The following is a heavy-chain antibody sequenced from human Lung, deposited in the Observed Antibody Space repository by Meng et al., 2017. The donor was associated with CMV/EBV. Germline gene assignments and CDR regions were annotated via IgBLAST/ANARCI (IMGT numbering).Heavy chain of an antibody. V-gene: IGHV3-21*01. CDR3: ARGRGYCSSTNCYLNFDY. J-gene: IGHJ4*02. Sequence: GGSLRLSCAASAFIFSDYAMTWIRQAPGKGLEWVSSISSTSIHIYYADSVKGRFTISRDNGKNLLYLQLNSLRAEDTAVYYCARGRGYCSSTNCYLNFDYWGQGXLVT. CDR2: ISSTSIHI. CDR1: AFIFSDYA. D-gene: IGHD2-2*01.